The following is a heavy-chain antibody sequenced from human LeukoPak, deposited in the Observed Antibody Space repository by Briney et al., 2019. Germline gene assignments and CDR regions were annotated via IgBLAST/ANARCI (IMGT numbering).Heavy chain of an antibody. V-gene: IGHV3-23*01. J-gene: IGHJ4*02. CDR1: GSTFSSYA. CDR3: AKVLVRGVYYFDY. Sequence: GGSLRLSCAASGSTFSSYAMSWVRQAPGKGLEWVSAISGSGGSTYYADSVKGRFTISRDNSKNTLYLQMNSLRAEDTAVYYCAKVLVRGVYYFDYWGQGTLVTVSS. CDR2: ISGSGGST. D-gene: IGHD3-10*01.